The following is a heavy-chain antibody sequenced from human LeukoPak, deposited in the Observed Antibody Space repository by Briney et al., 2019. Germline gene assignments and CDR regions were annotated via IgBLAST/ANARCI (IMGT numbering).Heavy chain of an antibody. CDR2: IIPIFGTA. CDR3: ARETVYYDILTGYVY. J-gene: IGHJ4*02. V-gene: IGHV1-69*05. CDR1: GGTFSSYA. Sequence: SVKVSCKASGGTFSSYAISWVRQAPGQGLEWMGGIIPIFGTANYAQKLQGRVTMTTDTSTSTAYMELRSLRSDDTAVYHCARETVYYDILTGYVYWGQGTLVTVSS. D-gene: IGHD3-9*01.